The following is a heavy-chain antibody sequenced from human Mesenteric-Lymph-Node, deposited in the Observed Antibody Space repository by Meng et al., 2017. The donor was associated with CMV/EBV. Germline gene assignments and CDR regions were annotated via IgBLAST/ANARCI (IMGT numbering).Heavy chain of an antibody. V-gene: IGHV3-23*01. CDR1: GFTFSSYA. D-gene: IGHD2-2*01. J-gene: IGHJ6*02. Sequence: GESLKISCAASGFTFSSYAMSWVRQAPGKGLEWVSAISGSGGSTYYADSVKGRFTISRDNSKNTLYLQMNSLRAEDTAVYYCAKNGADCSSTSCSNYYYYGMDVWGQGTTVTVSS. CDR2: ISGSGGST. CDR3: AKNGADCSSTSCSNYYYYGMDV.